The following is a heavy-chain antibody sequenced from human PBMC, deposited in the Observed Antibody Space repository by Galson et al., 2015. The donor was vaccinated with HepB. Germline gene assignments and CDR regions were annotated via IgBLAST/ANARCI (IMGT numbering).Heavy chain of an antibody. CDR2: ISGSGGST. J-gene: IGHJ4*02. D-gene: IGHD6-13*01. V-gene: IGHV3-23*01. CDR3: AKPTDGRNSWSPPDY. Sequence: SLRLSCAASGFTFSNYGMTWVRQAPGKGLEWVSIISGSGGSTFYADSVKGRFTISRDNSKNTLYLQMSSLRAEETAVYYCAKPTDGRNSWSPPDYWGQGTLVTVSS. CDR1: GFTFSNYG.